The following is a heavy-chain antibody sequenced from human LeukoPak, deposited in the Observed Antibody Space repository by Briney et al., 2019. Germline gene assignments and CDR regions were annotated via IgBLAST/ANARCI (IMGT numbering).Heavy chain of an antibody. CDR3: ARDRVVVVAAMEFDY. CDR2: IKQDGSEK. J-gene: IGHJ4*02. D-gene: IGHD2-15*01. CDR1: GFTFSSYW. Sequence: PGGSLRLSCAASGFTFSSYWMHWVRQAPGKGLEWVANIKQDGSEKYYVESVKGRFTISRDNAKNSLYLQMNSLRAEDTAVYFCARDRVVVVAAMEFDYWGQGTLVTVSS. V-gene: IGHV3-7*01.